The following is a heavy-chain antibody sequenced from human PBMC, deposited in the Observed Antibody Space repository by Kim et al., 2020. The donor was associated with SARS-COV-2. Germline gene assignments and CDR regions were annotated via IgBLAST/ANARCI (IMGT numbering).Heavy chain of an antibody. CDR1: GGSFSGYY. V-gene: IGHV4-34*01. Sequence: SETLSLTCAVYGGSFSGYYWSWIRQPPGKGLEWIGEINHSGSTNYNPSLKSRVTISVDTSKNQFSLKLSSVTAADTAVYYCARGIVVVPAAWRGGNWFDPWGQGTLVTVSS. CDR3: ARGIVVVPAAWRGGNWFDP. D-gene: IGHD2-2*01. J-gene: IGHJ5*02. CDR2: INHSGST.